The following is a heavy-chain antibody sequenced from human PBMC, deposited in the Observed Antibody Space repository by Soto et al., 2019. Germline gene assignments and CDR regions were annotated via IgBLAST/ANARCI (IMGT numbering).Heavy chain of an antibody. CDR2: IYYSGST. J-gene: IGHJ5*02. V-gene: IGHV4-59*01. D-gene: IGHD6-13*01. Sequence: SETLSLTCTVSGGCISSYYWSCIRQPPGKGLEWIGYIYYSGSTNYNPPLKSRVTISVDTSKNQFSLKLSSATAADTAVYYCARLYSSSWYTNWFDPWGQGTLVTVSS. CDR3: ARLYSSSWYTNWFDP. CDR1: GGCISSYY.